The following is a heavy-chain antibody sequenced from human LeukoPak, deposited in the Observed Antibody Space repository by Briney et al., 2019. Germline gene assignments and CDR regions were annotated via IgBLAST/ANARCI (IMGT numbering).Heavy chain of an antibody. CDR2: ISYDGRNI. J-gene: IGHJ4*02. D-gene: IGHD2-2*01. CDR3: AKGPLRGTAAAIDY. Sequence: PGGSLRLSCAASGFTFSSYAMSWVRQAPGKGLEWVAVISYDGRNIHYPDSVKGRFTISRDISTDTLWLQMDSLRTEGTAVYYCAKGPLRGTAAAIDYWGQGTLVTVSS. V-gene: IGHV3-30*18. CDR1: GFTFSSYA.